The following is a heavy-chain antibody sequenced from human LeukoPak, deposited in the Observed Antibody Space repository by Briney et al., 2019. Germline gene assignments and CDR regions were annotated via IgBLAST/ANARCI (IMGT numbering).Heavy chain of an antibody. D-gene: IGHD1-14*01. Sequence: SETLSLTCTVSGGSFSSSSYYWGWVRQPPGKGLEWIGTIYYSGSTYYSPSLNSRVTISVDTSKNQFSLKLSSVTAADTAVYYCATCSDPPADAFDIWGQGTMVTVSS. CDR2: IYYSGST. CDR3: ATCSDPPADAFDI. V-gene: IGHV4-39*07. CDR1: GGSFSSSSYY. J-gene: IGHJ3*02.